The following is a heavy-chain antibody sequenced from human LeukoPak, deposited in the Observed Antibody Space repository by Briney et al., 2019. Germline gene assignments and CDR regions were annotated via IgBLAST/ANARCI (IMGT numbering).Heavy chain of an antibody. V-gene: IGHV4-30-2*05. CDR2: IYHSGST. D-gene: IGHD3-22*01. J-gene: IGHJ6*02. CDR3: ARDYYDSSGYYPDGYYYGMDV. Sequence: PSETLSLTCAVSGDSISSGGYSWSWIRQPPGKGLEWIGYIYHSGSTYYNPSLKSRVTISVDTSKNQFSLKLSSVTAADTAVYYCARDYYDSSGYYPDGYYYGMDVWGQGTTVTVSS. CDR1: GDSISSGGYS.